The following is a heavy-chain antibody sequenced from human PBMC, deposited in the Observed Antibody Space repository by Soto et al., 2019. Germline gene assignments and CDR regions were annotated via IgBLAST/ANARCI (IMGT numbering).Heavy chain of an antibody. V-gene: IGHV4-38-2*02. CDR1: GESISSGYY. D-gene: IGHD4-17*01. CDR3: ARGSIDGDYPDY. J-gene: IGHJ4*01. Sequence: PSETLSLTCTASGESISSGYYWAWIRQPPGKGLEWIASISYSGSTNYNLSLKSRVTISVDTSKNQLSLRLSSVTAADTAVYYCARGSIDGDYPDYWGHGTLVTV. CDR2: ISYSGST.